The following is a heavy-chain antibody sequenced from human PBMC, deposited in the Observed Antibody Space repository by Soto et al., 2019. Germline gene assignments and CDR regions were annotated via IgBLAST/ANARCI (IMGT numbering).Heavy chain of an antibody. J-gene: IGHJ4*02. V-gene: IGHV3-33*01. CDR1: GFTFSSYG. CDR2: IWYDGSNK. Sequence: QVQLVESGGGVVQPGRSLRLSCAASGFTFSSYGMHWVRQAPGKGLEWVAVIWYDGSNKYYADSVKDRFTISRDNSKNTLYLQMNSLRAEDTAVYYCAREGSGNDYWGQGTLVTVSS. D-gene: IGHD3-10*01. CDR3: AREGSGNDY.